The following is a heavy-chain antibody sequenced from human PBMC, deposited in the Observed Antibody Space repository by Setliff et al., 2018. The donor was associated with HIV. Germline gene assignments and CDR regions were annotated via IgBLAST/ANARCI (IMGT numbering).Heavy chain of an antibody. V-gene: IGHV1-69*06. D-gene: IGHD6-13*01. CDR3: AREVAAYSSRFDAFDV. CDR1: GVTFTTYS. J-gene: IGHJ3*01. Sequence: ASVKVSCKTSGVTFTTYSITWVRQAPGQGLEWMGGIIPIIRSAKYAQKFQGRVTITADKSTSTAYMELSNLRSEDTAVYYCAREVAAYSSRFDAFDVWGQGTTVTVSS. CDR2: IIPIIRSA.